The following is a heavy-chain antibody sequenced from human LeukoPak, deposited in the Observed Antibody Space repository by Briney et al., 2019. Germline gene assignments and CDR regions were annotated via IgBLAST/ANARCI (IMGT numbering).Heavy chain of an antibody. D-gene: IGHD6-19*01. J-gene: IGHJ4*02. Sequence: GGSLRLSCTASGFTFGDYAMSWFRQAPGKGLEWVSFSRSKAYGGTTEYAASVKGRFSISRDDSKNIAYLQMNSLKTENTAVYYCGSGSGWYSPDYWGQGTLVTVSS. CDR3: GSGSGWYSPDY. CDR1: GFTFGDYA. CDR2: SRSKAYGGTT. V-gene: IGHV3-49*03.